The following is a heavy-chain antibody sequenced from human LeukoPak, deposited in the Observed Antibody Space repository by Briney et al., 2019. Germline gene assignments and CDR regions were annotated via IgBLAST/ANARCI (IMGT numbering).Heavy chain of an antibody. Sequence: GGSLRLSCAASGFTFNTYAMSWVRQGPGKGLEWVSGISGSGGSTYYADSVKGRFTISRDNSKNTLYLQMNSLRAEDTAVYYCAKSFVPAAMGTYYYYYYMDIWGKGTTVTISS. V-gene: IGHV3-23*01. D-gene: IGHD2-2*01. CDR2: ISGSGGST. CDR3: AKSFVPAAMGTYYYYYYMDI. J-gene: IGHJ6*03. CDR1: GFTFNTYA.